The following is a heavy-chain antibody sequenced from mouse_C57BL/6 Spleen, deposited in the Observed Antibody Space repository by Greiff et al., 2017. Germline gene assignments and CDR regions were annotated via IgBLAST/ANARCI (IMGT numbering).Heavy chain of an antibody. CDR1: GYSITDYN. J-gene: IGHJ4*01. V-gene: IGHV1-39*01. CDR2: INPNNGTT. Sequence: VQLQQSGPELVKPGASVKISCKASGYSITDYNMNWVKQSNGQSLEWIGVINPNNGTTSYNQKFKGKATLTVDQSSSTAYMQLNNLTSEDSTVYYCAREDDYGYAMGYWGQGTSVTVSS. CDR3: AREDDYGYAMGY. D-gene: IGHD2-4*01.